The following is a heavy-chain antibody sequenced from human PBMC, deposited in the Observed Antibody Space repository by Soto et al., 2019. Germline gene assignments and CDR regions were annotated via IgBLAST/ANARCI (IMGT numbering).Heavy chain of an antibody. V-gene: IGHV4-30-4*01. Sequence: SETLSLTCTVSGGSISSGDYYWSWIRQPPGKGLEWIGYIYYSGSTYYNPSLKSRVTISVDTSKNQFSLKLSSVTAADTAVYYCARLGSSAGGFDYWGQGTLVTVSS. CDR1: GGSISSGDYY. CDR3: ARLGSSAGGFDY. D-gene: IGHD6-13*01. CDR2: IYYSGST. J-gene: IGHJ4*02.